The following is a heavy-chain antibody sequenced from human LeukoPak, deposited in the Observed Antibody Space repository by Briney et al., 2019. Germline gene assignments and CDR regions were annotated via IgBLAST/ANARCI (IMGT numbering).Heavy chain of an antibody. Sequence: GESLRLSCAAAGFTFSSYAMSWVRQAPGKGLEWVSGISGSGSSTYYADSVEGRLSISRDNSKNTLYLQMNSLRAEDTAVYYCARARYCTSTSCYIYYWVQGTLVTVSS. V-gene: IGHV3-23*01. CDR1: GFTFSSYA. J-gene: IGHJ4*02. CDR3: ARARYCTSTSCYIYY. D-gene: IGHD2-2*02. CDR2: ISGSGSST.